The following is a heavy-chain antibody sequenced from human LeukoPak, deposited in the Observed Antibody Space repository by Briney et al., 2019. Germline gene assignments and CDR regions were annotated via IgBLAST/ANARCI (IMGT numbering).Heavy chain of an antibody. Sequence: ASVKVSCKASGYTFTGCYMHWVRQAPGQGLEWMGWINPNSGGTNYAQKFQGRVTMTRDTSISTAYMELSRLRSDDTAVYYCASGCSSTSCYAHLYWGQGTLVTVSS. V-gene: IGHV1-2*02. CDR3: ASGCSSTSCYAHLY. J-gene: IGHJ4*02. D-gene: IGHD2-2*01. CDR1: GYTFTGCY. CDR2: INPNSGGT.